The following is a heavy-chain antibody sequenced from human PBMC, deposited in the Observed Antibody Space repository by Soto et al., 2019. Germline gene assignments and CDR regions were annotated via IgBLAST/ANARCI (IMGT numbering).Heavy chain of an antibody. CDR3: ARSGSGYYYYYYGMDV. Sequence: SETLSLTXTVSGGSISSGGYYWSWIRQHPGKGLEWIGYIYYSGSTYYNPSLKSRVTISVDTSKNQFSLKLSSVTAADTAVYYCARSGSGYYYYYYGMDVWGQGTTVTVSS. D-gene: IGHD3-3*01. V-gene: IGHV4-31*02. CDR2: IYYSGST. CDR1: GGSISSGGYY. J-gene: IGHJ6*02.